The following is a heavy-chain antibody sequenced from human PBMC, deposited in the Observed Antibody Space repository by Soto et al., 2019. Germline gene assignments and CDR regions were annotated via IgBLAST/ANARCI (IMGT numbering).Heavy chain of an antibody. CDR3: ARGVHDDSSGYYYFY. D-gene: IGHD3-22*01. CDR1: GGTFSSYA. Sequence: QVQLVQSGAEVKKPGSSVKVSCKASGGTFSSYAIDWVRQAPGQGLEWMGGIIPLFGTAKQAQQFQGRITISAVKYTITGYMGRRSLRSADTAVYYCARGVHDDSSGYYYFYWGQGTLVTVSS. J-gene: IGHJ1*01. V-gene: IGHV1-69*06. CDR2: IIPLFGTA.